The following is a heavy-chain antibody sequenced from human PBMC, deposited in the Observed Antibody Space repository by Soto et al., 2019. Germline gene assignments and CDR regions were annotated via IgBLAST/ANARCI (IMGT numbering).Heavy chain of an antibody. D-gene: IGHD6-25*01. V-gene: IGHV3-15*07. CDR1: GFIFSNTW. J-gene: IGHJ6*02. CDR2: IKTKIEGGTT. Sequence: GGSLRLSCAASGFIFSNTWINWVRQAPGKGLEWVGRIKTKIEGGTTNYAAPVKGRFTVSGDVSKNTVYLHMNSLRTEDTAVYYCTADIPNISANYGMDVWGQGTTVTVSS. CDR3: TADIPNISANYGMDV.